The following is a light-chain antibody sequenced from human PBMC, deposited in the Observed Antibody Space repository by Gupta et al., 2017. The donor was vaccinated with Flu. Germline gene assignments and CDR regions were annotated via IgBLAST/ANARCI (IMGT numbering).Light chain of an antibody. CDR2: AAS. V-gene: IGKV1-8*01. Sequence: AIRMTQSPSSFSASTGDRVTIPCRASQGISSYLAWYQQKPGKAPKLLIYAASTLQSGVPSRFSGSGSGTDFTLTISCLQSEDFATYYCQQYYSTPTFGPGTKVDIK. J-gene: IGKJ3*01. CDR1: QGISSY. CDR3: QQYYSTPT.